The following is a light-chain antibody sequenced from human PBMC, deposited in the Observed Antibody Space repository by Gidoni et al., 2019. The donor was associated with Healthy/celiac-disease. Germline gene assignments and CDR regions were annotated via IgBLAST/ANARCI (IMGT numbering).Light chain of an antibody. V-gene: IGKV1-33*01. CDR3: QQYDNLSIT. J-gene: IGKJ5*01. CDR1: QDISNY. CDR2: DAS. Sequence: DIQMTQSPSSLSASVGDRVTITCQASQDISNYLNWYQQKPGKAPKLLIDDASNLETGVPSRFSGSGSGTDFTFTISSLQPEDIATYYCQQYDNLSITCGQGTRLEIK.